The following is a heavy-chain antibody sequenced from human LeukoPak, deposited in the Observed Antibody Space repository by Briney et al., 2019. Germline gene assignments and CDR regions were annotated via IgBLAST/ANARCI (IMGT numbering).Heavy chain of an antibody. Sequence: GGSLRLSCAASGFTFSSYWMNWVRQAPGKGLEWVANIKQDGTEKLYVDSVKGRFTISRDNAKNSLYLQMNSLRAEDTAVYYCARDREYSSSVDAFDIWGQGTMVTVSS. CDR1: GFTFSSYW. D-gene: IGHD6-6*01. CDR2: IKQDGTEK. J-gene: IGHJ3*02. V-gene: IGHV3-7*01. CDR3: ARDREYSSSVDAFDI.